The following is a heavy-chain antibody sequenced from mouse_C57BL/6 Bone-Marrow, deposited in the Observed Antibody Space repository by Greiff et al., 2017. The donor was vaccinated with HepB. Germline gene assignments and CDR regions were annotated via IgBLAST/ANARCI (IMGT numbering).Heavy chain of an antibody. CDR3: ASRTYYYARDY. CDR1: GFTFTDYY. CDR2: IRNKANGYTT. Sequence: EVQLVESGGGLVQPGGSLSLSCAASGFTFTDYYMSWVRQPPGKALEWLGFIRNKANGYTTEYSASVKGRFTISRDNSQSILYLQMNALRAEDRATYYCASRTYYYARDYWGQGTSVTVSS. V-gene: IGHV7-3*01. J-gene: IGHJ4*01. D-gene: IGHD5-1*01.